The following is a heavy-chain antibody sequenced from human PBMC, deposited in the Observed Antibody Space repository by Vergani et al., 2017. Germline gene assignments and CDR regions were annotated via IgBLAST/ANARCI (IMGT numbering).Heavy chain of an antibody. CDR3: ARDGTDIXVSSSDYSHLLYC. J-gene: IGHJ4*02. D-gene: IGHD3-22*01. CDR2: FSKDGKHD. CDR1: GFGFKNSA. Sequence: QVSLVESGGGVVQPGRSLRLTCSASGFGFKNSAMHWVRQAPGKGLEWVATFSKDGKHDYYEPSVRGRFSVSRDNFKNTMYLQMDRLTTDDTAVYFCARDGTDIXVSSSDYSHLLYCWVQGILVTVSS. V-gene: IGHV3-30*03.